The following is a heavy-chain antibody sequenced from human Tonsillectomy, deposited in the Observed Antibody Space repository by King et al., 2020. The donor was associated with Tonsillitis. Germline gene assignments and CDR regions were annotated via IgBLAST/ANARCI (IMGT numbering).Heavy chain of an antibody. D-gene: IGHD3-9*01. Sequence: VQLVESGGGVVQPGRSLRLSCAASGFTFSKYAMHWGRQAPGKGLEWGAVITYDGSNKYYADSVKGRFTISRDNSKNTLYVQMNSLRAEDTAVYYCTSEFRNDILTDDKFFDHWGQGTLVTVSS. CDR1: GFTFSKYA. CDR3: TSEFRNDILTDDKFFDH. V-gene: IGHV3-30*01. J-gene: IGHJ4*02. CDR2: ITYDGSNK.